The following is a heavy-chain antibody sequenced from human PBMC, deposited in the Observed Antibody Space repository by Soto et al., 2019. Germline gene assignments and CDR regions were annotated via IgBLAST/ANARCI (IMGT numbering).Heavy chain of an antibody. CDR3: ARVRRGDPDIAAAATAGFDP. J-gene: IGHJ5*02. V-gene: IGHV3-48*02. CDR1: GFTFSSYS. Sequence: EVHLVESGGGLVQPGGSLRLSCTASGFTFSSYSMNWVRQAPGKGLEWVSYISDSSSAIYYADSVKGRFTISRDNAKNSLYLQMNSLRDEDTAVYYCARVRRGDPDIAAAATAGFDPWGQGTLVTVSS. CDR2: ISDSSSAI. D-gene: IGHD6-13*01.